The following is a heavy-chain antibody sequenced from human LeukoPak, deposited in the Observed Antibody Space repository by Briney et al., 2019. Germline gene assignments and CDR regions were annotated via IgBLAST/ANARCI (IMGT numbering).Heavy chain of an antibody. Sequence: PSETLSLTCTVSGGSISSSSYYWGWIRQPPGKGLEWIGSIYYSGSTYYNPSLKSRVTISVETSNNQFSLKLSSVTAADTAVYYCARHDQVVRGVTFFDYWGQGTLVTVSS. V-gene: IGHV4-39*01. D-gene: IGHD3-10*01. J-gene: IGHJ4*02. CDR2: IYYSGST. CDR1: GGSISSSSYY. CDR3: ARHDQVVRGVTFFDY.